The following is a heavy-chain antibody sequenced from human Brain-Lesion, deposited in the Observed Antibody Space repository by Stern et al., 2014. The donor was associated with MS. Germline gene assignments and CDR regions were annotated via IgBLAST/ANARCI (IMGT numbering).Heavy chain of an antibody. CDR3: ARVDCSGTNCFYYYYGMDV. CDR2: ISVGTDYI. Sequence: VQLVESGGGLFKPGGSLRLSCEASGFTFNSYSMNWVRQAPGKGLEWVSSISVGTDYIYYADSVKGRFTISRDNAKNSLFLQMNTLRAEDTGVYYCARVDCSGTNCFYYYYGMDVWGQGTTVTVSS. D-gene: IGHD2-2*01. V-gene: IGHV3-21*01. J-gene: IGHJ6*02. CDR1: GFTFNSYS.